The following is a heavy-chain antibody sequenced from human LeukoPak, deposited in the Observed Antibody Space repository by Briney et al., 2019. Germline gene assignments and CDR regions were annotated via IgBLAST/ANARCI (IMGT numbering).Heavy chain of an antibody. J-gene: IGHJ4*02. CDR1: GGSISSYY. V-gene: IGHV4-4*07. CDR3: ARTIRFGGVIVFDY. D-gene: IGHD3-16*02. Sequence: SETLSLTCTVSGGSISSYYWSWIRQPAGKGLERIGRIYTSGSTNYNPSLKSRVTMSVDTSKNQFSLKLSSVTAADTAVYYCARTIRFGGVIVFDYWGQGTLVTVSS. CDR2: IYTSGST.